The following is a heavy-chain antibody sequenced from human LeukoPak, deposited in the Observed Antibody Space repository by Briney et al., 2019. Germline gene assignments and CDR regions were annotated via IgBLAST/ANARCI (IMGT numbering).Heavy chain of an antibody. CDR1: GFTFSSYA. Sequence: GGSLRLSCAASGFTFSSYAMSWVRQAPGKGLEWVSAISGSGGSTYYADSVKGRFTISRDNSKNTLYLQMNSLRAEDTAVYYCAKVSRTTVTRGWYFDLWGRGTLVTVSS. CDR3: AKVSRTTVTRGWYFDL. V-gene: IGHV3-23*01. D-gene: IGHD4-17*01. CDR2: ISGSGGST. J-gene: IGHJ2*01.